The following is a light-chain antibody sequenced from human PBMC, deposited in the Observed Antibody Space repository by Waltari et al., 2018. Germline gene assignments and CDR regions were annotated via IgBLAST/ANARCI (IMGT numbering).Light chain of an antibody. CDR3: QHYVRLPAT. CDR1: QTFGTY. J-gene: IGKJ1*01. V-gene: IGKV3-20*01. Sequence: EIVLTQSPGTLSLSPGERATLSCRASQTFGTYLAWYQQKPGQAPRHLIDDASNRASGIPDRFSGRGSGTDFSLTISTLEPEDVAVYYCQHYVRLPATFGQGTKVEIK. CDR2: DAS.